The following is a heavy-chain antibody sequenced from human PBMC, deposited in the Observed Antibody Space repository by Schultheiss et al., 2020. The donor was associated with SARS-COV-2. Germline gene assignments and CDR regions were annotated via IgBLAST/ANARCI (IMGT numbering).Heavy chain of an antibody. CDR1: GGSISSYY. CDR3: ARTTVAPPDY. CDR2: IYYTGST. J-gene: IGHJ4*02. Sequence: SETLSLTCTVSGGSISSYYWSWIRQPPGKGLEWIGSIYYTGSTNYNPSLKSRVTISGDTSKNHFSLKLSSVTAADTAVYYCARTTVAPPDYWGQGTLVTVSS. V-gene: IGHV4-59*08. D-gene: IGHD4-23*01.